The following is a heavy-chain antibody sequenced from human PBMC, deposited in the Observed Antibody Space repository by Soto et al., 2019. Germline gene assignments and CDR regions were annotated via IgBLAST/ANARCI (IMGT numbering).Heavy chain of an antibody. V-gene: IGHV1-8*01. Sequence: ASVKVSCKASGYTFTSYDINWVRQATGQGLEWMGWMNPNSGNTGYAQKLQGRVTMTRNTSISTAYMELSSLRSEDTAVYYCARWEQWLDGSWFDPWGRGTLVNVSS. CDR1: GYTFTSYD. J-gene: IGHJ5*02. CDR2: MNPNSGNT. CDR3: ARWEQWLDGSWFDP. D-gene: IGHD6-19*01.